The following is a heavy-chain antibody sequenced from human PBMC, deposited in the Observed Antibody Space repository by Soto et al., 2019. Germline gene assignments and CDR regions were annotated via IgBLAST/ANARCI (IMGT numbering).Heavy chain of an antibody. J-gene: IGHJ5*02. CDR3: AKVRYYGSGSRHNWFDP. CDR2: ISGSGGST. Sequence: PGGSLRLSCAASGFTFSSYAMSWVRQAPGKGLEWVSAISGSGGSTYYADSVKGRFTISRDNPKNTLYLQMNSLRAEDTAVYYCAKVRYYGSGSRHNWFDPWGQGTLVTVSS. V-gene: IGHV3-23*01. CDR1: GFTFSSYA. D-gene: IGHD3-10*01.